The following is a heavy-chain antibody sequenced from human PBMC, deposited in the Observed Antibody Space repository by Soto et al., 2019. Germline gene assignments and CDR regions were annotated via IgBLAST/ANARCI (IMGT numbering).Heavy chain of an antibody. CDR2: IFSGGST. V-gene: IGHV3-53*02. CDR3: AGEVGSGGWYYYYFGMDA. CDR1: GLTVRSNY. D-gene: IGHD6-19*01. J-gene: IGHJ6*02. Sequence: EVQLVETGGGLIQPGGSLRLSCAASGLTVRSNYMSWVRQAPGKGLEGVSLIFSGGSTYYADSVKGRFTISRDNSKNMVYLQMNSLRAEDTAVYYCAGEVGSGGWYYYYFGMDAWGRGTTVTVSS.